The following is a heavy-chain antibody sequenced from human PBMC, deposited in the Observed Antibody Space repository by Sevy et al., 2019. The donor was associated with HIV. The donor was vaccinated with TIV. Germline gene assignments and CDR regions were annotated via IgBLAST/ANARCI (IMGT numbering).Heavy chain of an antibody. CDR1: GGSFSGYY. CDR2: INHSGST. V-gene: IGHV4-34*01. Sequence: SETQSLTCAVYGGSFSGYYWSWIRQPPGKGLEWIGEINHSGSTNYNPSLKSRVTISVDTSKNQFSLKLSSVTAADTAVYYCARSVVVTAILSGSGSYYFDYWGQGTLVTVSS. J-gene: IGHJ4*02. CDR3: ARSVVVTAILSGSGSYYFDY. D-gene: IGHD2-21*02.